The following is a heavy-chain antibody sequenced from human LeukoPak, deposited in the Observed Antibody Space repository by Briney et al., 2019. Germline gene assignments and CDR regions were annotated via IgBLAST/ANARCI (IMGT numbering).Heavy chain of an antibody. CDR1: GFTFINYA. V-gene: IGHV3-23*01. CDR2: LSFSGLTT. Sequence: GSLRLSCAASGFTFINYAMNWVGQAPGKGLEWVSALSFSGLTTYYADSVRGRFTISRDNSKSTLYLQMNSLRAEDTALYYCARPTSGWYAGGFDYWGQGILVTVSS. J-gene: IGHJ4*02. D-gene: IGHD6-19*01. CDR3: ARPTSGWYAGGFDY.